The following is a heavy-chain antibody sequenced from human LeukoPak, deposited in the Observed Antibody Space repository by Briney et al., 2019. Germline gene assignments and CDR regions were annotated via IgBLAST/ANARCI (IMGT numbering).Heavy chain of an antibody. CDR3: AKDGGYGDYAVGY. CDR2: IWYDGSNK. Sequence: GGSLRLSCAASGFTFSSYGMHWVRQAPGKGLEWVAVIWYDGSNKYYADSVKGRFTISRDNSKNTLYLQMNSLRAEDTAVYYCAKDGGYGDYAVGYWGQGTLVTVSS. CDR1: GFTFSSYG. J-gene: IGHJ4*02. D-gene: IGHD4-17*01. V-gene: IGHV3-30*02.